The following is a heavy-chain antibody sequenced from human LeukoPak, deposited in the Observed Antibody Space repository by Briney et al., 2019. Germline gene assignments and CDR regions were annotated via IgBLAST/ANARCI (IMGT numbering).Heavy chain of an antibody. D-gene: IGHD5-12*01. CDR3: ARLPYSGYDAFDI. CDR1: GFTFSSYE. CDR2: ISSSGSTI. Sequence: GGSLRLSCAASGFTFSSYEMNWVRQAPGKGLEWVSYISSSGSTIYYAGSVKGRFTISRDNAKNSLYLQMNSLRAEDTAVYYCARLPYSGYDAFDIWGQGTMVTVSS. V-gene: IGHV3-48*03. J-gene: IGHJ3*02.